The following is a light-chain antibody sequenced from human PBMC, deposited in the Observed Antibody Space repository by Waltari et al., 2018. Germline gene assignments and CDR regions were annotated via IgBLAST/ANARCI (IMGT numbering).Light chain of an antibody. CDR1: QSVSSSY. CDR3: QQFGTSPET. Sequence: EIVLTQSPGPLSLSPGERATLFCRASQSVSSSYLAWYQQKPGQAPRLLVYGASNRATGIPDRFSGSGSGTDFSLTISRLEPEDFAVYYCQQFGTSPETFGQGTRLEIK. V-gene: IGKV3-20*01. J-gene: IGKJ5*01. CDR2: GAS.